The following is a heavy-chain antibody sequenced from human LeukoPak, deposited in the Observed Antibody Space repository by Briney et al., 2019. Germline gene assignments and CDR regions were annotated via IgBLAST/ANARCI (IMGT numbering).Heavy chain of an antibody. D-gene: IGHD5-24*01. V-gene: IGHV1-8*01. CDR2: MNPNSGST. CDR3: ARGSRRDGYNTLFDY. CDR1: GYTFTSNN. J-gene: IGHJ4*02. Sequence: GASVKVSCKASGYTFTSNNINWVRQATGQGLEWMAWMNPNSGSTGYAQKFQGRVTMTRNTSINTAYMELSSLRSEDTAVYYCARGSRRDGYNTLFDYWGQGTLVTVSS.